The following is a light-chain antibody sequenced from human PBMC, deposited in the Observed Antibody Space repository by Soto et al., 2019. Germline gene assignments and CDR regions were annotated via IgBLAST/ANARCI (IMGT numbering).Light chain of an antibody. Sequence: ALTRPPSASGTPGQRVTISCSGSSSNIGSKTVNWYQQLPGTVPKLLIYNSYQRPSGVPDRFSAPKSGTSASLAISGLRSGDEADYYCSSGEASLNGYIFGTGTKVTVL. CDR2: NSY. CDR1: SSNIGSKT. V-gene: IGLV1-44*01. CDR3: SSGEASLNGYI. J-gene: IGLJ1*01.